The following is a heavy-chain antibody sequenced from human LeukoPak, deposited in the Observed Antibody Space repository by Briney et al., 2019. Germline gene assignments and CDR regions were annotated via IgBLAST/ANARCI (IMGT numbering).Heavy chain of an antibody. D-gene: IGHD3-10*01. CDR3: ASFNYYGSGSSDY. J-gene: IGHJ4*02. V-gene: IGHV4-4*07. Sequence: SETLSLTCTVSGGSISSYYWGWIRQPAGKGLEWIGRIYTSGSTNYNPSLKSRVTMSVDTSKNQFSLKLSSVTAADTAVYYCASFNYYGSGSSDYWGQGTLVTVSS. CDR1: GGSISSYY. CDR2: IYTSGST.